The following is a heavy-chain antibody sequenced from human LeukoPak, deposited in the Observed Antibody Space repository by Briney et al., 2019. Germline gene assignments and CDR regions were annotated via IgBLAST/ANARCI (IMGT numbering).Heavy chain of an antibody. J-gene: IGHJ3*02. CDR1: GFTFSSYA. D-gene: IGHD3-3*01. CDR3: ARTYDFGRGPPGDAFDN. V-gene: IGHV3-48*01. CDR2: IDARSGIT. Sequence: GRSLRLSCAASGFTFSSYAMHWVRQAPGKGLEWVSYIDARSGITYYADSVQGRFTISRDNARESVFLQMDSLRVDDTAVYYCARTYDFGRGPPGDAFDNWGPGTWVIVSS.